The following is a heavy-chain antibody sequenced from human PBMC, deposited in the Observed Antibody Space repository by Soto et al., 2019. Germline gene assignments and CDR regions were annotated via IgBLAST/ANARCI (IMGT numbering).Heavy chain of an antibody. Sequence: PSETLSLTCTVSGGSISSGDYYWSWIRQPPGKGLEWIGYIYYSGSTYYNPSLKSRVTISVDTSKNQFSLKLSSVTAADTAVYYCASSGSGYDRRYYGMDVWGQGTTVTVSS. CDR2: IYYSGST. D-gene: IGHD5-12*01. CDR1: GGSISSGDYY. J-gene: IGHJ6*02. V-gene: IGHV4-30-4*01. CDR3: ASSGSGYDRRYYGMDV.